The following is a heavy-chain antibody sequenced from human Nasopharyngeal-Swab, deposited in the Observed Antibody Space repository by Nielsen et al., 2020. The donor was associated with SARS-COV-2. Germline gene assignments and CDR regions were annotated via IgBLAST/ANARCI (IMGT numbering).Heavy chain of an antibody. CDR2: IFYSGNA. CDR3: ARASRWLGDVFDI. J-gene: IGHJ3*02. D-gene: IGHD6-19*01. Sequence: WIRQPPGKGLEWIGYIFYSGNANYNPSLKSRVTISVDTSKNQFSLKLSSVTAADTAVYYCARASRWLGDVFDIWGQGTMVTVSS. V-gene: IGHV4-59*01.